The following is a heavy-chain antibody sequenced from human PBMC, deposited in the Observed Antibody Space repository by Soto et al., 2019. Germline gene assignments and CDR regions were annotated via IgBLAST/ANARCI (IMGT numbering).Heavy chain of an antibody. CDR1: GGSISSYY. CDR2: IYYSGST. V-gene: IGHV4-59*01. CDR3: ARVAIAAAGHLPYYFDY. Sequence: SETLSLTCTVSGGSISSYYWSWIRQPPGKGLEWIGYIYYSGSTNYNPSLKSRVTISVDTSKNQFSLKLSSVTAADTAVYYCARVAIAAAGHLPYYFDYWGQGTMVTVYS. D-gene: IGHD6-13*01. J-gene: IGHJ4*02.